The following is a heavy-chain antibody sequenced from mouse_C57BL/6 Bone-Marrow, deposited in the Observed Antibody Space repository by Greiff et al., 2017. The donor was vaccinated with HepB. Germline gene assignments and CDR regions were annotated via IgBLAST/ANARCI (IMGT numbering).Heavy chain of an antibody. CDR2: IDPSDSYT. CDR1: GYTFTSYW. V-gene: IGHV1-69*01. J-gene: IGHJ2*01. Sequence: QVQLKESGAELVMPGASVKLSCKASGYTFTSYWMHWVKQRPGQGLEWIGEIDPSDSYTNYNQKFKGKSTLTVDKSSSTAYMQLSSLTSEDSAVYYCARQVYYDYDALSYWGQGTTLTVSS. D-gene: IGHD2-4*01. CDR3: ARQVYYDYDALSY.